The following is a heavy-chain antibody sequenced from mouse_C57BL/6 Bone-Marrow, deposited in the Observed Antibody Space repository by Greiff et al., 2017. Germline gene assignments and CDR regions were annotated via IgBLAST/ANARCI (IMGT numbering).Heavy chain of an antibody. Sequence: EVQLVESEGGLVQPGSSMKLSCTASGFTFSDYYMAWVRQVPEKGLEWVANINYDGSSTYYLDSLKSHFIISRDNANNILYLQMSSLNSEDTATYYCARGDYDRGDYYAMDYWGQGTSVTVSS. CDR1: GFTFSDYY. V-gene: IGHV5-16*01. CDR3: ARGDYDRGDYYAMDY. D-gene: IGHD2-4*01. CDR2: INYDGSST. J-gene: IGHJ4*01.